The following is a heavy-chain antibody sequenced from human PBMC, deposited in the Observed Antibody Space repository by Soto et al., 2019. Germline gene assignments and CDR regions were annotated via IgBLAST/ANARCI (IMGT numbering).Heavy chain of an antibody. V-gene: IGHV4-30-2*01. CDR3: ARGNVDTAMAIDY. CDR2: IYHSGST. CDR1: GGSISSGGYS. D-gene: IGHD5-18*01. Sequence: QLQLQESGSGLVKPSQTLSLTCAVSGGSISSGGYSWSWIRQPPGKGLEWIGYIYHSGSTYYNPSRKSRVTISVDRSKNQFSLKLSSVTAADTAVYYCARGNVDTAMAIDYWGQGTLVTVSS. J-gene: IGHJ4*02.